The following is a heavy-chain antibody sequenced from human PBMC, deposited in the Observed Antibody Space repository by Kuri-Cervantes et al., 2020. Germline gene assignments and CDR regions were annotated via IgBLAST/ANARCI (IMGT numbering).Heavy chain of an antibody. D-gene: IGHD1-26*01. V-gene: IGHV3-48*02. J-gene: IGHJ5*02. Sequence: GESLKISCAASGFTFNDFAMHWVRQVPGKGLEWVSYISSSSSTIYYADSVKGRFTISRDNAKNSLYLQMNSLRDEDTAVYYCARDQVGATRGHRTPPFDPWGQGTLVTVSS. CDR3: ARDQVGATRGHRTPPFDP. CDR2: ISSSSSTI. CDR1: GFTFNDFA.